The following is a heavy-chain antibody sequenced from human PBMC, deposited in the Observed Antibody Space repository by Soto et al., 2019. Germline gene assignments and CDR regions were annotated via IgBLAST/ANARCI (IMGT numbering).Heavy chain of an antibody. Sequence: QVQLVQSGAEVKKPGASVKVSCKASGYSFTIYGISWVRLAPGQGLKWMGWSSPYNGDTKYAPNFQGRVTMTTDTSTNTAYMELRSLRSDDPAVYYCARQGSDYYDNSGLNFFDNWGQGTLVTVSS. CDR3: ARQGSDYYDNSGLNFFDN. V-gene: IGHV1-18*01. CDR2: SSPYNGDT. J-gene: IGHJ4*02. D-gene: IGHD3-22*01. CDR1: GYSFTIYG.